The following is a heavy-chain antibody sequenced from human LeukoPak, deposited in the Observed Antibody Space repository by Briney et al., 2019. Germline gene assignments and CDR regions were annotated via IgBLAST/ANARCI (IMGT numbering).Heavy chain of an antibody. CDR3: ARHAGHSSGWYQELDY. CDR2: IYYSGST. J-gene: IGHJ4*02. D-gene: IGHD6-19*01. CDR1: GGSISSYH. V-gene: IGHV4-59*01. Sequence: SETLSLTCTVSGGSISSYHWSWIRQPPGKGLEWLGYIYYSGSTNYNPSLKSRVPISVDTSKNQFSLKLSSVTAADTAVYYCARHAGHSSGWYQELDYWGQGTLVTVSS.